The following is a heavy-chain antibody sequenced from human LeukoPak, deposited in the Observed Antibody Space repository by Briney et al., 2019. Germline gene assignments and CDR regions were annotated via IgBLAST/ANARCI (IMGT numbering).Heavy chain of an antibody. CDR3: ASPSGYSDAFDI. Sequence: GGSLRLSCAASGFTFSSYSMNWVRQAPGKGLEWVSSISSSSSYIYYADSVKGRFTISRDNAKNSLYLQMNSLRAEDTAVYYCASPSGYSDAFDIWGQGTMVTVSS. V-gene: IGHV3-21*01. J-gene: IGHJ3*02. D-gene: IGHD3-22*01. CDR2: ISSSSSYI. CDR1: GFTFSSYS.